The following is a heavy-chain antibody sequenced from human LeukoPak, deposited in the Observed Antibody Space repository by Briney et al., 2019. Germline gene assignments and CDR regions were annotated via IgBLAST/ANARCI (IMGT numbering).Heavy chain of an antibody. J-gene: IGHJ4*02. Sequence: SETLSLTCTVSGGSISSSSYYWGWIRQPPGKGLEWIGSIYYSGSTYYNPSLKSRVTISVDTSKNQFSLKLSSVTAADTAVYYCARLASSGDYCDSGVVYWGQGTLVTVSS. V-gene: IGHV4-39*01. D-gene: IGHD3-22*01. CDR3: ARLASSGDYCDSGVVY. CDR2: IYYSGST. CDR1: GGSISSSSYY.